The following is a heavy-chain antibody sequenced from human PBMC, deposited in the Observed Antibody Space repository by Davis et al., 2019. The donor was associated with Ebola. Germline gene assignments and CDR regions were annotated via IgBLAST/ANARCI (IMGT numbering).Heavy chain of an antibody. J-gene: IGHJ5*02. V-gene: IGHV4-59*08. CDR3: ARAYYDIRFDP. CDR1: GESINTYY. D-gene: IGHD3-9*01. CDR2: IHYSGST. Sequence: SETLSLTCTVSGESINTYYWNWIRQPPGKGLEYIGYIHYSGSTKYNPSFKSRVTMSVDMSKNQFSLKVTSVTAADTAVYYCARAYYDIRFDPWGQGTLVTVSS.